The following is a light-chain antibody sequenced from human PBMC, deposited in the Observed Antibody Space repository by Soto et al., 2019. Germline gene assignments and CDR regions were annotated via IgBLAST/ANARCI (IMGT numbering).Light chain of an antibody. CDR2: GAS. J-gene: IGKJ1*01. Sequence: EIVLTQSPGTLSLSPGERATLSCRASQSVSSSYLAWYQQKPGQAPRLPIYGASSRATGIPDRFSGSGSGTDFTLTISRLEPEDFEVYYCQQYGSSPWTLGQGTKADIK. CDR1: QSVSSSY. V-gene: IGKV3-20*01. CDR3: QQYGSSPWT.